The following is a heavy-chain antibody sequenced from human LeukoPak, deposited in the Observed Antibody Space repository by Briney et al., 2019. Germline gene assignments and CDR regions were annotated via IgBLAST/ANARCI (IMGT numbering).Heavy chain of an antibody. D-gene: IGHD5-12*01. J-gene: IGHJ4*02. CDR3: ARDGRYSGYDDY. Sequence: QSGGSLRLSCAASGFTFSSYDMHWVRHAKGKSLEWVSAIGTAGDTYYPGSVKGRFTISRETAKNSLYLQMNSLRAGDTAVYYCARDGRYSGYDDYWGQGTLVTVSS. CDR1: GFTFSSYD. V-gene: IGHV3-13*01. CDR2: IGTAGDT.